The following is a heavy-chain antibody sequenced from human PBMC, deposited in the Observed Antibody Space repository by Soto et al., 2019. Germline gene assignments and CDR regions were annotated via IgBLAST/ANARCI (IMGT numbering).Heavy chain of an antibody. Sequence: SGPTLVNPTQTLTLTCTFSGFSLSTSGAAVGWVRQPPGMALEWLALIYWDGDKRYNASLGNRLTITKDTSMNQVVLTLTNVDPADTATYYCAHRATMTIFGLIIDNGIWFDPWGQGTRVTVSS. V-gene: IGHV2-5*02. CDR1: GFSLSTSGAA. CDR2: IYWDGDK. CDR3: AHRATMTIFGLIIDNGIWFDP. J-gene: IGHJ5*02. D-gene: IGHD3-3*01.